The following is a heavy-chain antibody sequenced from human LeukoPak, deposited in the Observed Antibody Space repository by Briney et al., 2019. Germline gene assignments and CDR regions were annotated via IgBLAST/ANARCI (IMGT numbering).Heavy chain of an antibody. CDR1: GFTFSSYG. J-gene: IGHJ4*02. CDR2: IRYDGSNK. D-gene: IGHD6-13*01. Sequence: GGSLRFSCAASGFTFSSYGMHWVRQAPGKGLEWVAFIRYDGSNKYYADSVKGQFTISRDNSKNTLYLQMNSLRAEDTAVYYCARAGIGSWYPLAYWGQGTLVTVSS. CDR3: ARAGIGSWYPLAY. V-gene: IGHV3-30*02.